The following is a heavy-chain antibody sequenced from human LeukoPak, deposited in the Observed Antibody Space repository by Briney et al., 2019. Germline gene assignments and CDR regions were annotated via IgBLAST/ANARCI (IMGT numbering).Heavy chain of an antibody. CDR3: AKDKDHYDFWSGYYNEYYFDY. CDR1: GFTFSTYT. J-gene: IGHJ4*02. V-gene: IGHV3-23*01. Sequence: PGGSLRLSCAASGFTFSTYTMNWIRQAPGEGLEWVSGIYGNGYEAFYADSVKGRFTISRDNSKNTLYLQMNSLRAEDTAVYYCAKDKDHYDFWSGYYNEYYFDYWGQGTLVTVSS. CDR2: IYGNGYEA. D-gene: IGHD3-3*01.